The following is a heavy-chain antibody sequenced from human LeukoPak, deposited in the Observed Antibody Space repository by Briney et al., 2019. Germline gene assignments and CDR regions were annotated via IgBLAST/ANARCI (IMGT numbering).Heavy chain of an antibody. CDR1: GGSISSYY. CDR2: IYISGGT. CDR3: ARGPYDSSGPVARIYYYYYMDV. V-gene: IGHV4-4*07. Sequence: SETLSLTCTVSGGSISSYYWSWIRQPAGKGLEWIRRIYISGGTNYNPSLKSRVTMSVDTSKNQFSLKLSSVTAADTAVYYCARGPYDSSGPVARIYYYYYMDVWGKGTTVTVSS. J-gene: IGHJ6*03. D-gene: IGHD3-22*01.